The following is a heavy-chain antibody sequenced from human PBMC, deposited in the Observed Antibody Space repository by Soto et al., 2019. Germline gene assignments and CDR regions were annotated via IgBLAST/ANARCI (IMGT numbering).Heavy chain of an antibody. Sequence: QVQLVESGGGVVQPGRSLRLSCAASGFTFSSYAMHWVRQAPGKGLEWVAVISYDGSNKYYADSVKGRFTISRDNSKNTLYLQMNSLRAEDTAVYYCAKDRKIAARYYYYGMDVWGQGTTVTVSS. J-gene: IGHJ6*02. D-gene: IGHD6-6*01. CDR3: AKDRKIAARYYYYGMDV. CDR2: ISYDGSNK. V-gene: IGHV3-30*04. CDR1: GFTFSSYA.